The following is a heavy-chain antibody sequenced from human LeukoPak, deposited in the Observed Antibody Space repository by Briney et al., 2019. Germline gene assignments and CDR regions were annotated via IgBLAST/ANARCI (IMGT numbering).Heavy chain of an antibody. CDR3: ATAPGTIFGVVIHYYYYYMDV. D-gene: IGHD3-3*01. V-gene: IGHV3-11*04. CDR2: LSSSGSII. J-gene: IGHJ6*03. Sequence: GGALRLSCAAPGFTFSDYYMSSIRQAPGKGLEWVSYLSSSGSIIYYADSVKGRFTISRENAKTPLYLQMNSLRAEDTAVYYCATAPGTIFGVVIHYYYYYMDVGGKGTTVTVS. CDR1: GFTFSDYY.